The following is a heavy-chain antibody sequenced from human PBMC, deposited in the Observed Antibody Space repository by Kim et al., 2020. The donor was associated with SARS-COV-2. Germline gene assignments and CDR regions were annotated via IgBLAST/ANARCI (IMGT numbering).Heavy chain of an antibody. D-gene: IGHD6-13*01. J-gene: IGHJ6*02. CDR3: AKVQYSSSWHQYYYGMDV. V-gene: IGHV3-43*02. CDR1: GFTFDDYA. Sequence: GGSLRLSCAASGFTFDDYAMHWVRQAPGKGLEWVSLISGDGGSTYYADSVKGRFTISRDNSKNSLYLQMNSLRTEDTALYYCAKVQYSSSWHQYYYGMDVWGQGTTVTVS. CDR2: ISGDGGST.